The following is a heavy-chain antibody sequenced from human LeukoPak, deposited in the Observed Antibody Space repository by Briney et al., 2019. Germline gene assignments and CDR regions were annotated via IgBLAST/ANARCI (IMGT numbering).Heavy chain of an antibody. J-gene: IGHJ4*02. D-gene: IGHD3-22*01. CDR1: GGSISSGSYY. CDR2: IYYSGST. CDR3: ARLGSAGGVYYYDSSGYYWAGSFDY. V-gene: IGHV4-39*01. Sequence: PSETLSLTCTVFGGSISSGSYYWGWIRQPPGKGLEWIGSIYYSGSTYYNPSLKSRVTVSLDTSKNQFSLKLSSVTAADTAVYYYARLGSAGGVYYYDSSGYYWAGSFDYWGQGTLVTVSS.